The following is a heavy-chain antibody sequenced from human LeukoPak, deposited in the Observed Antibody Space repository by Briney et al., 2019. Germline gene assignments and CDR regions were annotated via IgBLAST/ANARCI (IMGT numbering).Heavy chain of an antibody. CDR2: INYSGRP. CDR3: ARGRHSSSWYGGSYFDY. V-gene: IGHV4-34*01. CDR1: VRFFRRYY. D-gene: IGHD6-13*01. Sequence: NPSDTLSLPCAVYVRFFRRYYWLWIRHPPGKGLECIGEINYSGRPNLHPSLKSRVTISVDTSKNQFSLKLSSVTAEDTAVYYCARGRHSSSWYGGSYFDYWGQGAMVTVSS. J-gene: IGHJ4*02.